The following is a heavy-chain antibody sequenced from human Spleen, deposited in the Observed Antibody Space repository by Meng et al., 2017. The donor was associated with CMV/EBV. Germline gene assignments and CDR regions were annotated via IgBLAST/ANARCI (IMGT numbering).Heavy chain of an antibody. CDR3: AKDAPPHQGFPLYYFDY. D-gene: IGHD2/OR15-2a*01. J-gene: IGHJ4*02. V-gene: IGHV3-30*02. CDR1: GFTFSRHG. Sequence: GESLKISCAASGFTFSRHGMHWVRQAPGKGLEWVAFIEDDGSNENYGDSVKGGFTVSIDNSKNTLYLQRNSRRPEDTAVYYCAKDAPPHQGFPLYYFDYWGQGTLVTVSS. CDR2: IEDDGSNE.